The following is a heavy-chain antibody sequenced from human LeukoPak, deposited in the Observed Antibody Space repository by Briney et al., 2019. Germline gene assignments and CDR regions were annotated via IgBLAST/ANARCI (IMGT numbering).Heavy chain of an antibody. Sequence: SVKVSCKASGGTFSSYAISWVRQAPGQGLEWMGGIIPIFGTTDYAQKFQGRVTITADESTSTAYMELSSLRSEDTAVYYCARDVRYCSGGSCYPGRNWFDPWGQGTLVTVSS. CDR2: IIPIFGTT. V-gene: IGHV1-69*13. CDR1: GGTFSSYA. D-gene: IGHD2-15*01. J-gene: IGHJ5*02. CDR3: ARDVRYCSGGSCYPGRNWFDP.